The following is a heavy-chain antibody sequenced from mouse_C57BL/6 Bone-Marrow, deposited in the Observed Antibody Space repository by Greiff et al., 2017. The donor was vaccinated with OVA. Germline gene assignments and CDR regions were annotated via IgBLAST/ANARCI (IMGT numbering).Heavy chain of an antibody. J-gene: IGHJ1*03. D-gene: IGHD1-1*01. CDR2: ILPGSGST. CDR3: AIPLHYYGSSGWYFDV. Sequence: QVQLQQPGAELVKPGASVKLSCKATGYTFTGYWIEWVKQRPGHGLEWIGEILPGSGSTNYNEKFKGKATFTADTSSNTAYMQLSSLTSEDSAVYYCAIPLHYYGSSGWYFDVWGTGTTVTVSS. V-gene: IGHV1-9*01. CDR1: GYTFTGYW.